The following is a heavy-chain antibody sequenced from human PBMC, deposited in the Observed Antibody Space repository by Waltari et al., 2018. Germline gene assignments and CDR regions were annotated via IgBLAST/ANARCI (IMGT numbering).Heavy chain of an antibody. V-gene: IGHV4-39*01. CDR3: ATYIGASVGTAAFDV. CDR1: GGSIEHPKHY. J-gene: IGHJ3*01. CDR2: ISYAGTT. D-gene: IGHD5-12*01. Sequence: QLQLQESGPGPVKPSETLSLTCRVPGGSIEHPKHYWSWIRQPPGQGLEWIGTISYAGTTYTNPSLRSRLTMSRDTSKNQLSLTLGSTTAADTAVYYCATYIGASVGTAAFDVWGQGTMVTVSS.